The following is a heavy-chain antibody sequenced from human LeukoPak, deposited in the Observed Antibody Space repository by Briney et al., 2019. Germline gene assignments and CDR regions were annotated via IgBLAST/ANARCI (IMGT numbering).Heavy chain of an antibody. J-gene: IGHJ6*02. V-gene: IGHV1-3*01. CDR1: GYTFTSYA. D-gene: IGHD6-13*01. Sequence: GASVKVSCKASGYTFTSYAMHWVRQAPGQRLEWMGWMNAGNGNTKYSQKFQGRVTITRDTSASTAYMELSSLRSEDTAVYYCASYSSNWLSPGYGMDVWGQGTTVTVSS. CDR3: ASYSSNWLSPGYGMDV. CDR2: MNAGNGNT.